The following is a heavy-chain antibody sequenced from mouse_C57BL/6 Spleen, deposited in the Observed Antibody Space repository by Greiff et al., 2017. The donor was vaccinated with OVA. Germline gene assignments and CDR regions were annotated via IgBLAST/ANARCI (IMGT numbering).Heavy chain of an antibody. CDR2: IHPSDSDT. D-gene: IGHD1-1*01. Sequence: QVQLQQSGAELVKPGASVKVSCKASGYTFTSYWMHWVKQRPGQGLEWIGRIHPSDSDTNYNQKFKGKATLTVDKSSSTAYMQLSSLTSEDSEVYYSATYYGSSYDWFAYWGQGTLVTVSA. CDR3: ATYYGSSYDWFAY. CDR1: GYTFTSYW. J-gene: IGHJ3*01. V-gene: IGHV1-74*01.